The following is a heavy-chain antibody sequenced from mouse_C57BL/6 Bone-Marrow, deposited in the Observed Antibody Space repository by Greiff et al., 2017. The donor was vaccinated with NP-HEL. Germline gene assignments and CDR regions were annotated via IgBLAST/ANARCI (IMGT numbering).Heavy chain of an antibody. CDR1: GYAFSSYW. J-gene: IGHJ1*03. D-gene: IGHD1-1*01. V-gene: IGHV1-80*01. CDR3: ARFHGSSPYWYFDV. CDR2: IYPGDGDT. Sequence: VKLQESGAELVKPGASVKISCKASGYAFSSYWMNWVKQRPGKGLEWIGQIYPGDGDTNHNGKFKGKATLTADKSSSTAYMQLSSLTSEDSAVYFCARFHGSSPYWYFDVWGTGTTVTVSS.